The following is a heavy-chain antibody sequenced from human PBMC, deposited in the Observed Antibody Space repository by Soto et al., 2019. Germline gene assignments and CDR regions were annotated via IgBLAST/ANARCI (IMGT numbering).Heavy chain of an antibody. CDR1: GFTFSDYY. J-gene: IGHJ4*02. V-gene: IGHV3-11*06. Sequence: GGSLRLSCAASGFTFSDYYMSWVRQAPGKGLEWVSSISSTTNYIYYGDSMKGRFTISRDNAKNSLYLEMSSLRAEDTAVYYCARESEDLTSNFDYWGQGTLVTVSS. CDR3: ARESEDLTSNFDY. CDR2: ISSTTNYI.